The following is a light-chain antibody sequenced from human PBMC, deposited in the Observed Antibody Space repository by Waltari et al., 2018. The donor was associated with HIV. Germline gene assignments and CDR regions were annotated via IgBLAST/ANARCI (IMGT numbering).Light chain of an antibody. V-gene: IGKV3-11*01. CDR2: AAS. CDR3: QQRSNWPIT. CDR1: QSVSNY. J-gene: IGKJ5*01. Sequence: AFTQSPATRSLSPGESATLSCRASQSVSNYLAWYQQKPGQAPRLLIYAASSRATGIPARFSGSGSGTDFTLTISSLEPGDFAVYYCQQRSNWPITFGQGTRLEIK.